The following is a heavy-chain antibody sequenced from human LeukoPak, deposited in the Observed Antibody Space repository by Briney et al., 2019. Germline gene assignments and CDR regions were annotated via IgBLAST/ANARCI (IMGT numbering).Heavy chain of an antibody. CDR2: ILYTGGS. D-gene: IGHD2-15*01. V-gene: IGHV4-55*09. Sequence: SETLSLTCGVSVGSINSGNWWTWVRQPPGKGLEWIGSILYTGGSWVKPSLKSRASISVDTSRNQFSLTLHSVNAIDTALYYCTRRASGSGGTQAGMDVWGQGTTVTVSS. J-gene: IGHJ6*02. CDR3: TRRASGSGGTQAGMDV. CDR1: VGSINSGNW.